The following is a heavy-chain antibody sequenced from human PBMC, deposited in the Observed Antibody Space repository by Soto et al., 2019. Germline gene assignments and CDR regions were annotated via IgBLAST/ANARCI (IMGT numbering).Heavy chain of an antibody. CDR3: ARSEKWVTGNMGGY. CDR2: ISVYNGNT. V-gene: IGHV1-18*04. J-gene: IGHJ4*02. CDR1: GYTFTSYG. Sequence: QVQLVQSGAEVKKPGASVKVSCKASGYTFTSYGISWVRQAPGQGLEWMGWISVYNGNTNYAQKVQGRLTMTTDTATSTAYMELRSLRSDDTAVYYCARSEKWVTGNMGGYWGQGTLVTVHS. D-gene: IGHD1-20*01.